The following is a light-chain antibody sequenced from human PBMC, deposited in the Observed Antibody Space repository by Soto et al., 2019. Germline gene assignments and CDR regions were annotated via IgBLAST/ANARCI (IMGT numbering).Light chain of an antibody. V-gene: IGKV3-20*01. J-gene: IGKJ5*01. CDR2: GVS. CDR1: QSVSASQ. Sequence: EVVLTQSRGTLSLSPGERATLSCRTSQSVSASQLAWYQQKPGQAPRLLIYGVSNRATSIPDRFSGSGSGTEFTLTISSLQSEDFAVYYCQHYHGWPITFGQGTRLEIK. CDR3: QHYHGWPIT.